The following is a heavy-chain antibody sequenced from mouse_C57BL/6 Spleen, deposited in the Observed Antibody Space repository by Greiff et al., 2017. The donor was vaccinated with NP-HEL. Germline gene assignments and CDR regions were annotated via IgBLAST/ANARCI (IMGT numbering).Heavy chain of an antibody. J-gene: IGHJ1*03. CDR2: INPNNGGT. Sequence: EVQLQQSGPELVKPGASVKIPCKASGYTFTDYNMDWVKQSHGKSLEWIGDINPNNGGTIYNQKFKGKATLTVDKSSSTAYMELRSLTSEDTAVYYCARVGYYGSSYSYWYFDVGGTGTTVTVAS. CDR3: ARVGYYGSSYSYWYFDV. CDR1: GYTFTDYN. D-gene: IGHD1-1*01. V-gene: IGHV1-18*01.